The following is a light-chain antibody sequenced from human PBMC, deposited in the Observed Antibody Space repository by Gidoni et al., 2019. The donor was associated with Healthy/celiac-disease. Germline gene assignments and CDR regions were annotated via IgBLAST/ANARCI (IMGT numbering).Light chain of an antibody. CDR3: QAWDSSTVV. Sequence: SYELTQPPSGSVSPGQTASITCSGDKLGDKYACWYQQKPGKSPVLVIYQDSKRPSGIPERFSGSNSGNTATLTISGTQAMDEADYYCQAWDSSTVVFGGGTKLTVL. CDR2: QDS. CDR1: KLGDKY. V-gene: IGLV3-1*01. J-gene: IGLJ2*01.